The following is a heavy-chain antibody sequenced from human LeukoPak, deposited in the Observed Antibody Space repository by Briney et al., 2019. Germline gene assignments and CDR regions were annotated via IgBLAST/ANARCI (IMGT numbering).Heavy chain of an antibody. Sequence: GGSLRLSCAASGFTFSSYVMSWVRQAPGKGLEWVSGISGSGGRTYYADSVKGRFTISRDNSKNTLYLQMNSLRAEDTAVYYCARDEIVATTKANSYYYMDVWGKGTTVTISS. J-gene: IGHJ6*03. D-gene: IGHD5-12*01. CDR3: ARDEIVATTKANSYYYMDV. CDR2: ISGSGGRT. V-gene: IGHV3-23*01. CDR1: GFTFSSYV.